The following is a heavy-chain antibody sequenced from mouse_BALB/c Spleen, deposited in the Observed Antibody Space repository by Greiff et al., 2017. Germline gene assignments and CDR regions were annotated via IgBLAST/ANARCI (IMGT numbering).Heavy chain of an antibody. CDR1: GYSITSDYA. Sequence: DVKLQESGPGLVKPSQSLSLTCTVTGYSITSDYAWNWIRQFPGNKLEWMGYISYSGSTSYNPSIKSRISITRDTSKNQFFLQLNSVTTEDTATYYCARYGSSLDYWGQGTTLTVSS. V-gene: IGHV3-2*02. J-gene: IGHJ2*01. CDR2: ISYSGST. CDR3: ARYGSSLDY. D-gene: IGHD1-1*01.